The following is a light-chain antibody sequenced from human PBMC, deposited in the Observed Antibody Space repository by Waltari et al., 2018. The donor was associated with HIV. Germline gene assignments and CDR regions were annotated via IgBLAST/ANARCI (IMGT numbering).Light chain of an antibody. CDR3: QQSYSTLT. Sequence: DLQMTQSPSSLSASVGATVTITCRASQSISSYLNWYQQKPGKAPKLLIYAASSLQSGVPSRFSGSGSGTDFTLTISSLQPEDFATYYCQQSYSTLTFGPGTKVDIK. J-gene: IGKJ3*01. CDR1: QSISSY. V-gene: IGKV1-39*01. CDR2: AAS.